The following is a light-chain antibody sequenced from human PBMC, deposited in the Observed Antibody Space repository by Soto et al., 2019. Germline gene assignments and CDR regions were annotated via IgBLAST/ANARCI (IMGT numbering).Light chain of an antibody. CDR1: QRVSSY. J-gene: IGKJ4*02. V-gene: IGKV3-11*01. CDR2: DAS. CDR3: QQRSNWPLT. Sequence: EIVLTQSPATLSLSPGERATLSCRASQRVSSYLAWYQQNPGQAPRLLIYDASNRSTGIPARFSGSGSGTDFTLTSSSLEPEDFAVYYCQQRSNWPLTFGGGTKVEIK.